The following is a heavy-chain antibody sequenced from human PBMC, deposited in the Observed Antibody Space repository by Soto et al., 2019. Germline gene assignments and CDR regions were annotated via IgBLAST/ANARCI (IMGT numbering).Heavy chain of an antibody. J-gene: IGHJ6*02. V-gene: IGHV3-53*02. CDR2: TNTGGTT. CDR1: GFTVNSNY. CDR3: ANGDGFLVAV. Sequence: EVQVLATGGGLIQPGGSLRLSCAASGFTVNSNYMSWVRQAPGEGLQWVSITNTGGTTYYADSVKGRFTFSRDNSNNTLYLQMNSLSAEDTAVYYCANGDGFLVAVWGQGTTFSVSS. D-gene: IGHD3-3*01.